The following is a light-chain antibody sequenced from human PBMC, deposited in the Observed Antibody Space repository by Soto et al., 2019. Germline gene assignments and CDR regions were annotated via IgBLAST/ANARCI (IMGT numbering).Light chain of an antibody. J-gene: IGKJ1*01. V-gene: IGKV3-20*01. CDR3: HQYGTSPQT. CDR1: QSVSNTH. Sequence: EIVLTQSPGALSLSPGESATLSCRASQSVSNTHVAWYQQRPGQAPRLLIYDASRRDIGVPDRFSGSGSGTDFTLTISGLEPEDFAVYFCHQYGTSPQTFGQGTKVGIK. CDR2: DAS.